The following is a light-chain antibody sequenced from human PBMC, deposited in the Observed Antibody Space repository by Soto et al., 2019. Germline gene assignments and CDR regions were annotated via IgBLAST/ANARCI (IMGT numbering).Light chain of an antibody. V-gene: IGKV3-20*01. CDR1: QSVSSSY. CDR3: QQYGSSPPLT. CDR2: GAS. Sequence: EIVLTQSPGTLSLSPGERATLSCRASQSVSSSYLAWYQQKPGQAPRLLIYGASSRATGIPDRFSGSGSGTDFTLTISRLEPEEFAVYDCQQYGSSPPLTFGGGTKVEIK. J-gene: IGKJ4*01.